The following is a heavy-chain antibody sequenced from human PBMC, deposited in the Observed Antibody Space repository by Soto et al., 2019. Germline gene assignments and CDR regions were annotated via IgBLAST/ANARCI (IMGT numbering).Heavy chain of an antibody. V-gene: IGHV1-69*01. Sequence: QVQLVQSGAEVKRPGSSVKVSCKASGGTYSSYVIAWVRQAPGQGLEWMGVIITIFGTTHYAEKFQGRVTLTADEYTSTVYMQVTSLRTEDTAVYYCARDRFSASPVAGRGLDPWGQGTLVIVSS. J-gene: IGHJ5*02. CDR1: GGTYSSYV. D-gene: IGHD6-19*01. CDR3: ARDRFSASPVAGRGLDP. CDR2: IITIFGTT.